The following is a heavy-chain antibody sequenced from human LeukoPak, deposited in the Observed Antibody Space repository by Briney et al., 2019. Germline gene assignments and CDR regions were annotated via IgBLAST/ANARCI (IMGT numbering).Heavy chain of an antibody. D-gene: IGHD1-26*01. CDR3: AKGIQWELPLEY. CDR2: ISNSGRGT. J-gene: IGHJ4*02. CDR1: GFTFSSYA. Sequence: GGSLRLSCATSGFTFSSYAMSWVRQVPGKGLEWVSAISNSGRGTYHADSVKGRFTISRDNSKNTLYLQMNSVRAEDTAVYYCAKGIQWELPLEYWGQGTLVTVSS. V-gene: IGHV3-23*01.